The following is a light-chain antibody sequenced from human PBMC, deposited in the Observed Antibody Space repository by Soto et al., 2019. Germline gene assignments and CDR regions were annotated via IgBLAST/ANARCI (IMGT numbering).Light chain of an antibody. CDR3: QQYYSSPPT. CDR1: QNILYNSKNKNY. CDR2: WAS. Sequence: DIVMTQSPDSLGMSLGERATINCKCGQNILYNSKNKNYLAWYQQKXGQPPKXXIYWASTRGSGVPERGSGRGAWTDFTLTISSLQAGDLEVYGCQQYYSSPPTFGQGTKVDIK. V-gene: IGKV4-1*01. J-gene: IGKJ1*01.